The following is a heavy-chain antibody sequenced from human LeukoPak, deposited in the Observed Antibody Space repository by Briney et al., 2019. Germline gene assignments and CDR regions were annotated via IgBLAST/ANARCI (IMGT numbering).Heavy chain of an antibody. CDR1: GFTFNSYW. Sequence: GGSLRLSCVASGFTFNSYWMHWVRQAPGKGLVWVSRIDEDGKIIDYADSVKGPFTISRDNAKDTLYLQMSSLRDEDTAVYYCVSDLCGGDDQWGRGTLVTVSS. D-gene: IGHD3-3*01. V-gene: IGHV3-74*01. J-gene: IGHJ5*02. CDR2: IDEDGKII. CDR3: VSDLCGGDDQ.